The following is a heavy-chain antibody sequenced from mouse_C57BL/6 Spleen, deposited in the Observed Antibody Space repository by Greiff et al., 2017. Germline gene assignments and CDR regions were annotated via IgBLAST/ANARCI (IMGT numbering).Heavy chain of an antibody. Sequence: QVQLKQPGAELVMPGASVKLSCKASGYTFTSYWMHWVKQRPGQGLEWIGEIDPSDSYTNYNQKFKGKSTLTVDKSSSTAYMQLSSLTSEDSAVYYCARLVYYGSSPPNARDYWGQGTSVTVSS. CDR2: IDPSDSYT. J-gene: IGHJ4*01. V-gene: IGHV1-69*01. CDR3: ARLVYYGSSPPNARDY. CDR1: GYTFTSYW. D-gene: IGHD1-1*01.